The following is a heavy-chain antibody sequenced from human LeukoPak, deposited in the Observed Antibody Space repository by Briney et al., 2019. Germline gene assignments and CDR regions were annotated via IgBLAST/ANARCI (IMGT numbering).Heavy chain of an antibody. Sequence: GASVKVSCKVSGYTLTELSMHWVRQAPGKGLEWMGGFDPEDGETIYAQKFQGRVTMTEDTSTDTAYMELSSLRSEDTAVYYCARSTFSGYHYGVFDYWGQGTLVTVSS. CDR1: GYTLTELS. D-gene: IGHD3-22*01. V-gene: IGHV1-24*01. CDR3: ARSTFSGYHYGVFDY. J-gene: IGHJ4*02. CDR2: FDPEDGET.